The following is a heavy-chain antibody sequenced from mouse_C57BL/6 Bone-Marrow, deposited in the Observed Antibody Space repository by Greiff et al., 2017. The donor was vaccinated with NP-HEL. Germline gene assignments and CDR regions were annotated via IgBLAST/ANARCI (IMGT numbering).Heavy chain of an antibody. V-gene: IGHV14-2*01. CDR3: ATPLAYAMDY. CDR2: IDPEDGET. J-gene: IGHJ4*01. Sequence: EVQLQQSGAELVQPGASVQLSCTASGFNIKDYYMHWVKQRTEQGLEWIGRIDPEDGETKYAPKFQGKATITADTSSNTAYLQLSSLTSEDTAVYYCATPLAYAMDYWGQGTSVTVSS. CDR1: GFNIKDYY.